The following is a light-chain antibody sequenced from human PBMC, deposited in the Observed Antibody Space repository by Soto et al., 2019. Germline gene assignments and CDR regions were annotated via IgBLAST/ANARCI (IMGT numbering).Light chain of an antibody. CDR1: QNIVDW. Sequence: DVQRTHSPSTLSASFGDRVTFACRASQNIVDWLAWYQQKPGKAPKLLIYKASNLESGVPSRFGGSGSGSEFTLTISNLQPDDFATYYCQHYNSYSEAFGQGTKVDI. CDR3: QHYNSYSEA. V-gene: IGKV1-5*03. CDR2: KAS. J-gene: IGKJ1*01.